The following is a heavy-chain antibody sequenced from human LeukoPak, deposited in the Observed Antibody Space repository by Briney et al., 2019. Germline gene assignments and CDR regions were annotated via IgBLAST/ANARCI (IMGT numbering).Heavy chain of an antibody. V-gene: IGHV1-2*02. CDR2: INPYSGGT. CDR3: ARADRLHGGPYLIGP. J-gene: IGHJ5*02. Sequence: ASVKVSCKTSGYSFTDYYMHWVRQAPGQGLEWMGWINPYSGGTSSAQKFQGRVTMTRDTSISTVYMQVSWLTSDDTAIYYCARADRLHGGPYLIGPWGQGTLVTVST. D-gene: IGHD3-16*01. CDR1: GYSFTDYY.